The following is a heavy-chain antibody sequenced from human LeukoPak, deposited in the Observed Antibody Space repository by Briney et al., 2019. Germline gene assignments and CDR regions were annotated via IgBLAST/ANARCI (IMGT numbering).Heavy chain of an antibody. CDR1: GFTFSAYW. CDR3: AREYSSGWHDY. V-gene: IGHV3-7*04. J-gene: IGHJ4*02. Sequence: GGSLRLSCAVSGFTFSAYWMSWVRQAPGKGLEWVANIKQDGREKYYVDSVKGRFTISRDNAKNSLYLQMNSLRGDDTAVYYCAREYSSGWHDYWGQGTLVTVSA. D-gene: IGHD6-19*01. CDR2: IKQDGREK.